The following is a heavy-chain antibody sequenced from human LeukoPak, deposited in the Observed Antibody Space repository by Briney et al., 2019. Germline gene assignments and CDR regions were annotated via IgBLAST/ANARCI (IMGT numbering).Heavy chain of an antibody. CDR3: ARSGLMVRGFGDV. CDR1: GGTFSSYA. CDR2: ISAYNGNT. V-gene: IGHV1-18*01. D-gene: IGHD3-10*01. Sequence: GASVKVSCKSSGGTFSSYAISWVRQAPGQGLEWMGWISAYNGNTNYAQKFQGRVTMTTDTSTSTAYMELRSLRSDDTAVYYCARSGLMVRGFGDVWGQGTTVTVSS. J-gene: IGHJ6*02.